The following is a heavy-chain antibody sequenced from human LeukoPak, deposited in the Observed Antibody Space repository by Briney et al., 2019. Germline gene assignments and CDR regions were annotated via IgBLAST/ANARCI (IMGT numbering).Heavy chain of an antibody. J-gene: IGHJ4*02. CDR3: ARDFDGGSTGFDC. D-gene: IGHD3-9*01. Sequence: GGPLRLSCAASGFSVSNNFMSWVRQAPGKGLEWVSVIYSDGSTYDADSVRGRFTISRDKSKNTLYLQMNSLRAEDTAVYYCARDFDGGSTGFDCWGQGTLVTVSS. CDR1: GFSVSNNF. CDR2: IYSDGST. V-gene: IGHV3-53*01.